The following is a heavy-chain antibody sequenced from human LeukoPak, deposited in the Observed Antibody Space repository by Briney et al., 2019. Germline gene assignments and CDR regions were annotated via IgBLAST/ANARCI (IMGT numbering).Heavy chain of an antibody. CDR1: GYTFTNYY. V-gene: IGHV1-2*02. CDR3: AREGTRPDY. D-gene: IGHD3-10*01. CDR2: INPNSGDT. Sequence: GASVTVSCKASGYTFTNYYIHWVRQAPGQGLEWMGWINPNSGDTNYAQKFQGRVTMTRDTSISTAYMELSRLTSDDTAVYYCAREGTRPDYWGQGTLVTVSS. J-gene: IGHJ4*02.